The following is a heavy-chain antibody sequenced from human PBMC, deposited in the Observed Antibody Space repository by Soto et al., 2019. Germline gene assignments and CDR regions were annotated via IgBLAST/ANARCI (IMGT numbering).Heavy chain of an antibody. CDR3: AKDSLFQTDAAWLGEFLGSFDH. CDR1: GFPFRGYG. CDR2: ISDDGINK. V-gene: IGHV3-30*18. D-gene: IGHD3-10*01. J-gene: IGHJ4*02. Sequence: PGGSLRLSCAASGFPFRGYGMHWVRQGPGKGLEWVALISDDGINKYYADSVMGRFTISGDNSKNTLYLQMDSLRGEDTAVYYCAKDSLFQTDAAWLGEFLGSFDHWGQGSLVTVS.